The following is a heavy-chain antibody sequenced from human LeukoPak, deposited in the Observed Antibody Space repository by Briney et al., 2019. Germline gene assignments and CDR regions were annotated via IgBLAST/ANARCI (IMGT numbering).Heavy chain of an antibody. J-gene: IGHJ4*02. CDR3: ARGYYYDSSVAY. D-gene: IGHD3-22*01. V-gene: IGHV3-21*01. Sequence: GGSLRLSCAASGFTFSTFGFNWVRQAPGKGLEWVSSISHSSTYMSYADSVKGRFTISRDNARNSLFLQMNSLRAEDTAVYYCARGYYYDSSVAYWGQGTLVTVSS. CDR1: GFTFSTFG. CDR2: ISHSSTYM.